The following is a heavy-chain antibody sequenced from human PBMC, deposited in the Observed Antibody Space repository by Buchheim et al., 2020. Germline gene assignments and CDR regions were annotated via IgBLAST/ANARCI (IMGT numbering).Heavy chain of an antibody. Sequence: QVQLVQSGAEVKMPGASVKISCKASGYTFAIYYIHWVRQAPGQRLEWMGLVNPTGSRPTYAQWFQGRVTMTRDMSTSTVYLELSRLRSDDAAMYYCARVHGGNFGQYDSWGQGTL. CDR3: ARVHGGNFGQYDS. CDR1: GYTFAIYY. CDR2: VNPTGSRP. D-gene: IGHD4-23*01. J-gene: IGHJ4*02. V-gene: IGHV1-46*01.